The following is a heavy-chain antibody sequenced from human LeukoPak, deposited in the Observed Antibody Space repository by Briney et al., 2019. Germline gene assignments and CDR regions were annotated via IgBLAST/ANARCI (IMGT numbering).Heavy chain of an antibody. CDR1: GFTFSSYA. Sequence: GGSLRLSCAASGFTFSSYAMSWVRQAPGKGLEWVSAISGSGGSTYYADSVKGRFTISRDNSKNTLYLQMNSLRAEDTALYYCAKDAKRNYDFWDRFDYWGQGTLVTVSS. CDR2: ISGSGGST. CDR3: AKDAKRNYDFWDRFDY. J-gene: IGHJ4*02. V-gene: IGHV3-23*01. D-gene: IGHD3-3*01.